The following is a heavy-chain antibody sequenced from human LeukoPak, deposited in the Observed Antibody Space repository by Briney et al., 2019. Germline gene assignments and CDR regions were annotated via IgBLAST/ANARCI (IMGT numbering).Heavy chain of an antibody. Sequence: PGGSLRLSCAVSGFTFSSYAMNWVRQAPGKGLEWVSAISGSGVNTDHADSVKGRFTISRDNSKNTLYLQMNSLRVEDTAVYYCAELGITMIGGVWGKGTTVTISS. V-gene: IGHV3-23*01. CDR2: ISGSGVNT. CDR3: AELGITMIGGV. J-gene: IGHJ6*04. CDR1: GFTFSSYA. D-gene: IGHD3-10*02.